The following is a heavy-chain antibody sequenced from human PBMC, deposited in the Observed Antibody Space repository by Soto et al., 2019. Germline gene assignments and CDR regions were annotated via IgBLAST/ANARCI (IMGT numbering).Heavy chain of an antibody. CDR2: IYPDDSDA. CDR3: ARSRGGGTNLWFAP. J-gene: IGHJ5*02. V-gene: IGHV5-51*01. D-gene: IGHD1-7*01. Sequence: GESLKISCKGSENTFSTHWIAWVRQLPGKGLEFMGIIYPDDSDARYSPSFQGQVTISADKSITTAYLQWSSLKASDSAMYYCARSRGGGTNLWFAPWGQGTQVTVS. CDR1: ENTFSTHW.